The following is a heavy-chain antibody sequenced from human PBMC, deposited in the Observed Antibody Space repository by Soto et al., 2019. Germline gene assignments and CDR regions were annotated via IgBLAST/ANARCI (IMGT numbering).Heavy chain of an antibody. D-gene: IGHD6-6*01. CDR1: GYTFTSYG. J-gene: IGHJ3*02. V-gene: IGHV1-18*01. CDR3: ARDPDRYSSSSGAFDI. CDR2: ISAYNGNT. Sequence: ASVKVSCKASGYTFTSYGISWVRQAPGQGLEWMGWISAYNGNTNYAQKLQGRVTMTTDTSTSTAYMELRSLRSDDTAVYYCARDPDRYSSSSGAFDIWGHGTMVTVSS.